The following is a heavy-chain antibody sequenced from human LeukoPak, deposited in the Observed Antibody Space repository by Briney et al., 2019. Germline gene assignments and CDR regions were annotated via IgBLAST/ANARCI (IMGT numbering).Heavy chain of an antibody. J-gene: IGHJ6*02. Sequence: GGSLRLSCAASGFTFSSYAMSWVRQAPGKGLEWVSAISGSGGSTYYADSVKGRFTISRDNSKNTLYLQIDSLRAEDTAVYYCAKESKSNYYQYYGMDVWGQGTTVTVSS. CDR2: ISGSGGST. V-gene: IGHV3-23*01. CDR3: AKESKSNYYQYYGMDV. CDR1: GFTFSSYA.